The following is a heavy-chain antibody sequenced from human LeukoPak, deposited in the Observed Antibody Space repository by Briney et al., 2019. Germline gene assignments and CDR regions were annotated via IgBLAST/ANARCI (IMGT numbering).Heavy chain of an antibody. CDR2: IYYSGST. D-gene: IGHD3-22*01. Sequence: SETLSLTCTVSGGSISTSNYYWGWIRQPPGKGLEWIGSIYYSGSTYYNPSLKSRVTISVDTSKNQFSLKLSSVTAADTAVYYCARDASEYYYDSSGGAFDIWGQGTMVTVSS. CDR1: GGSISTSNYY. J-gene: IGHJ3*02. V-gene: IGHV4-39*07. CDR3: ARDASEYYYDSSGGAFDI.